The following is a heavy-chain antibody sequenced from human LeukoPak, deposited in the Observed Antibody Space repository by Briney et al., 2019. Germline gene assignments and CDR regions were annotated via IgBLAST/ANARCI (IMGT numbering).Heavy chain of an antibody. CDR2: ISPYTTIT. J-gene: IGHJ6*03. D-gene: IGHD1-26*01. Sequence: GASVKVSCKASGYTFISYGITWVRQAPGQGLEWMGWISPYTTITNYAQSLQGLVTMTTDTSTSTAYMELRSLRSDDTAVYYCAREGGVGPTAPPDYYSYQMDVWGKGTTVTVSS. CDR1: GYTFISYG. V-gene: IGHV1-18*01. CDR3: AREGGVGPTAPPDYYSYQMDV.